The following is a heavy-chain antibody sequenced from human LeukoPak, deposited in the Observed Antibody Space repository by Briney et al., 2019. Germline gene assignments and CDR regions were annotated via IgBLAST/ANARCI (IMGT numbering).Heavy chain of an antibody. D-gene: IGHD5-12*01. V-gene: IGHV3-30*04. J-gene: IGHJ4*02. CDR1: GFTFSSYA. CDR3: ARARPSMWIDY. CDR2: ISYDGSDK. Sequence: GRSLRLPCAASGFTFSSYAMYWVRQAPGKGLGWVAVISYDGSDKFYADSVKGRFTISRDSSKNTLYLQMNSLRPEDTAVYYCARARPSMWIDYWGQGTLVTVSS.